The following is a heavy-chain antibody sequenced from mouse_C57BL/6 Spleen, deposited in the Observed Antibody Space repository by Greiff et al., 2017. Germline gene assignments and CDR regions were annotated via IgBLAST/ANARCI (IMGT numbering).Heavy chain of an antibody. CDR3: ARYESDSSGYRGWFAY. D-gene: IGHD3-2*02. V-gene: IGHV7-3*01. J-gene: IGHJ3*01. Sequence: EVQLQQSGGGLVQPGGSLSLSCAASGFTFTDYYMSWVRQPPGKALEWLGFIRNKANGYTTEYSASVKGRFTISRDNSQSILYLQMNALRAEDSATYYCARYESDSSGYRGWFAYWGQGTLVTVSA. CDR1: GFTFTDYY. CDR2: IRNKANGYTT.